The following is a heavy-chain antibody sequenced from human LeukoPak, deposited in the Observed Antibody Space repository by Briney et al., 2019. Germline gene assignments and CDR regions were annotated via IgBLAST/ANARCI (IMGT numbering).Heavy chain of an antibody. V-gene: IGHV6-1*01. Sequence: SQTLSLTCAISGDSVSSNSAAWNWIRQSPSRGLEWLGRTYYRSKWYNDYAVSVKSRMTIYPDTSENQCSLHLNSVIPEDTAVYYCASGTGTFDYWGQGTLVTVSS. J-gene: IGHJ4*02. CDR1: GDSVSSNSAA. CDR3: ASGTGTFDY. D-gene: IGHD1-7*01. CDR2: TYYRSKWYN.